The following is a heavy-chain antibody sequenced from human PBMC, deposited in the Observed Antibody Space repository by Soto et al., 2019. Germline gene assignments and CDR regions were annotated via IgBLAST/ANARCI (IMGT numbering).Heavy chain of an antibody. CDR3: ARGRKKRHFYNYGLDV. Sequence: PSETLSLTCAVYVGSFSGYYWTWVRQSGGKGLEWIGEINDSGYSKYNPSLKSRVTMSVDTSKSQFSVTLTSVTAADTAVYFCARGRKKRHFYNYGLDVCGPGTTVTVS. CDR1: VGSFSGYY. J-gene: IGHJ6*02. V-gene: IGHV4-34*01. CDR2: INDSGYS.